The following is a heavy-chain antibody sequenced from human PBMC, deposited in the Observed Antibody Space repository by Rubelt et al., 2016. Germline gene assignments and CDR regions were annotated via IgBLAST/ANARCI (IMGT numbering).Heavy chain of an antibody. CDR1: GYTFTSYG. CDR3: ARDKEWLATRGFQNWFDP. D-gene: IGHD6-19*01. Sequence: QVQLVQSGAEVKKPGASVKVSCKASGYTFTSYGISWVRQAPGQGLEWMGWISASHGNTNYAQKLQGRGTRNTDTATSTAYMELRSLRSDDTAVYYCARDKEWLATRGFQNWFDPWGQGTLVTVSS. J-gene: IGHJ5*02. V-gene: IGHV1-18*01. CDR2: ISASHGNT.